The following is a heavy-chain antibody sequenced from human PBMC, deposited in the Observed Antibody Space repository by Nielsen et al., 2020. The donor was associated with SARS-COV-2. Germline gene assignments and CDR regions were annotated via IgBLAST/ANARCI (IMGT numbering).Heavy chain of an antibody. CDR2: ILPMYSMA. D-gene: IGHD5-24*01. V-gene: IGHV1-69*13. CDR3: ARGRQPSVERAAFDI. J-gene: IGHJ3*02. CDR1: GGTFRSYA. Sequence: SVKVSCKSAGGTFRSYAMNWVRQAPGQGLEWMGGILPMYSMANHAQKFQDRVTITAHESTSTVYMELRNLRLEDTAVYYCARGRQPSVERAAFDIWGQGTVVTVS.